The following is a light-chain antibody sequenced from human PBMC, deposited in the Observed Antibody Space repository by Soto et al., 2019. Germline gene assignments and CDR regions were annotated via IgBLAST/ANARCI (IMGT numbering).Light chain of an antibody. CDR3: CSYTRSGTLT. Sequence: QSSLTQPASVSGSPGQSITISCVGTSGDIGDYNYVSWYQQHPGKVPKVIMYDVSNRPSGVSYRFSGTKSGNTSSLTVSGLQAEDEADYYCCSYTRSGTLTFGTGTKVTVL. J-gene: IGLJ1*01. CDR1: SGDIGDYNY. V-gene: IGLV2-14*01. CDR2: DVS.